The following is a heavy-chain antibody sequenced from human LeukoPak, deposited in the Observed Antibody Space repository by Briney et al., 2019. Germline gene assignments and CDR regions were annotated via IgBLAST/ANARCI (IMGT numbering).Heavy chain of an antibody. D-gene: IGHD2-2*01. J-gene: IGHJ5*02. Sequence: SETLSLTCTVPGYSISSGYYWGWIRQPPGKGLEWIGTMFHSGITYYNPSLKSRVTISVDTSKNQFSLKLSSVTTADTAVYYCARGGTGFLKWFDPWGQGTLVTVSS. CDR1: GYSISSGYY. CDR3: ARGGTGFLKWFDP. V-gene: IGHV4-38-2*02. CDR2: MFHSGIT.